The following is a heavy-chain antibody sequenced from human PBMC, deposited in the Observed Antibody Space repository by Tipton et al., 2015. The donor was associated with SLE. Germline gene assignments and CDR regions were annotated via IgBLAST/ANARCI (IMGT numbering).Heavy chain of an antibody. J-gene: IGHJ4*02. CDR2: IHYNRDT. CDR3: ARGPVVADDF. D-gene: IGHD2-15*01. CDR1: GASVSSHY. V-gene: IGHV4-59*02. Sequence: LRLSCTVSGASVSSHYWNWIRQTPGKGLEWIGYIHYNRDTNYHPSLKSRVTISVDTSKNQLSLKLASVTAADTAVYYCARGPVVADDFWGQGTLVTVSS.